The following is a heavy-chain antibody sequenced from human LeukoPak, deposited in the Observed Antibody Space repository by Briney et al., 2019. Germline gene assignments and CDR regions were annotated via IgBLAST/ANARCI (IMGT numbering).Heavy chain of an antibody. CDR2: ISASDTTT. CDR1: GFTFSSYA. V-gene: IGHV3-23*01. CDR3: AKGLRWFDP. J-gene: IGHJ5*02. Sequence: GGSLRLSCAASGFTFSSYAMSWVRQAPGKGLGWVSSISASDTTTYYADSVKGRFTISRDNSKNTLYLQMHTLRAEDTAVYYCAKGLRWFDPWGRGTLVTVSS.